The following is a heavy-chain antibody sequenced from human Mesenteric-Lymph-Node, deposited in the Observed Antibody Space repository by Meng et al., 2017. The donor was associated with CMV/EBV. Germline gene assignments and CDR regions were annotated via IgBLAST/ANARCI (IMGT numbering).Heavy chain of an antibody. D-gene: IGHD7-27*01. CDR3: ARQTSSGSYPSYFDY. CDR1: GGSISSSSYY. J-gene: IGHJ4*02. Sequence: SETLSLTCTVSGGSISSSSYYWGWIRQPPGKGLEWIGSIYYSGSTYYNPSLKSRVTISVDTSKNQFSLNLNSVTAADAAFYYCARQTSSGSYPSYFDYWGQGTLVTVSS. CDR2: IYYSGST. V-gene: IGHV4-39*01.